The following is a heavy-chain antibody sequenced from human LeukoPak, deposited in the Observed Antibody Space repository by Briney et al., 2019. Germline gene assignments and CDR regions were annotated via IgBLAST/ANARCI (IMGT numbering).Heavy chain of an antibody. CDR3: ARGPPITMVRGVIPTYYHYMDV. J-gene: IGHJ6*03. Sequence: SETLSLTCTVSGGSISNYYWSWIRQTPGKGLEWIGYIYYSGSTNYNPSLKSRVTISVDTSKNQFSLKLSSVTAADTAVYYCARGPPITMVRGVIPTYYHYMDVWGKGTTVTVSS. V-gene: IGHV4-59*01. CDR1: GGSISNYY. CDR2: IYYSGST. D-gene: IGHD3-10*01.